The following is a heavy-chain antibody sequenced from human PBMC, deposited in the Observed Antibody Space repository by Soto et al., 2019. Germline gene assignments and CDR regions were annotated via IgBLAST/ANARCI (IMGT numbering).Heavy chain of an antibody. CDR3: ARDRGGSSFFDC. D-gene: IGHD3-16*01. CDR2: VSYDGRNK. Sequence: QVQLVVSGGGVVQPGRSLRLSCGGYGFTVSKYAIHWVRQAPGKGLEWVAVVSYDGRNKYYADSVKGRFSISGDNSKNMVFLEMNSLKTEDTAVYYCARDRGGSSFFDCWGQGALVTVSS. J-gene: IGHJ4*02. V-gene: IGHV3-30*04. CDR1: GFTVSKYA.